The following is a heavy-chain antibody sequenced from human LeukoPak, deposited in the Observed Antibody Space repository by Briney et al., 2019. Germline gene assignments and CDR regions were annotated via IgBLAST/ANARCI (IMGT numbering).Heavy chain of an antibody. J-gene: IGHJ6*03. CDR2: MNPSGST. CDR3: ARDRQDVTMIVVVMTAVSYYLDV. V-gene: IGHV4-34*01. D-gene: IGHD3-22*01. Sequence: SETLSLICAVYGGSFSGYYWTWIRQTPEKGLEWIGEMNPSGSTSYNPSLKSRVTISVDTSKNQFSLKLSSVTAADTAVYYCARDRQDVTMIVVVMTAVSYYLDVWDKGTTVTVS. CDR1: GGSFSGYY.